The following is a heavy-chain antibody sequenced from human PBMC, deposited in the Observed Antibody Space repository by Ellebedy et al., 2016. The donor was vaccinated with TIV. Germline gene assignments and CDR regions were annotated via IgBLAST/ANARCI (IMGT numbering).Heavy chain of an antibody. CDR3: TRDCGAVDCSSTI. Sequence: GESLKISXAASGFTLSAYSLNWVRQAPGKGLEWLSYISTTSHKIYHADSVKGRFIISRDNAKESLYLEMNSLRVEDTAVYYCTRDCGAVDCSSTIWGQGTLVTVSS. J-gene: IGHJ4*02. CDR2: ISTTSHKI. CDR1: GFTLSAYS. V-gene: IGHV3-48*01. D-gene: IGHD2-2*01.